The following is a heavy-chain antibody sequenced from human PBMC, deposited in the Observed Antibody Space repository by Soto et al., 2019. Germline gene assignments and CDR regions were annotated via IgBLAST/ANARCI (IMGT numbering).Heavy chain of an antibody. CDR2: INDRGPL. Sequence: QVQLQQWGAGPLRPLETLSLTCGVSGVSFSGYYWAWIRQAPRKGLEWMGEINDRGPLNYNPSLNIRVSTPVDTSRNHYSRTLRSMTAAAAALYYCARESHEVWAAASWVWSFGLWGRGT. V-gene: IGHV4-34*01. CDR3: ARESHEVWAAASWVWSFGL. D-gene: IGHD3-16*01. J-gene: IGHJ2*01. CDR1: GVSFSGYY.